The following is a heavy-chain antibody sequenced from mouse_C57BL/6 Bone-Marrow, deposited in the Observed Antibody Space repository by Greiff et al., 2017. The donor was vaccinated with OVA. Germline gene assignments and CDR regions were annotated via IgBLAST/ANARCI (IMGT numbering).Heavy chain of an antibody. CDR2: IDPSDSYT. CDR3: ARGITTVASYAMDY. Sequence: VQLQQPGAELVMPGASVKLSCKASGYTFTSYWMHWVKQRPGQGLEWIGEIDPSDSYTNYNQKFKGKSTLTVDKSSSTAYMQLSSLTSEDSAVYYGARGITTVASYAMDYWGQGTSVTVSS. V-gene: IGHV1-69*01. J-gene: IGHJ4*01. CDR1: GYTFTSYW. D-gene: IGHD1-1*01.